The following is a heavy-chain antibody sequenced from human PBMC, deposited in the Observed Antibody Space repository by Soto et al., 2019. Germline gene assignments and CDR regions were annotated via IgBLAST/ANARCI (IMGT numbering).Heavy chain of an antibody. D-gene: IGHD3-3*01. J-gene: IGHJ5*02. CDR3: ARRVSASAGSWFDP. CDR1: GGSMRSGGHS. CDR2: IYHYGNA. V-gene: IGHV4-30-2*01. Sequence: SLSLTSAGSGGSMRSGGHSWIWIRQPPGKDLEWIGYIYHYGNAYYNPSLKSRVTISVDRSKNQFSLQLTSVTAADTAVYYCARRVSASAGSWFDPWGQGTLVTGSS.